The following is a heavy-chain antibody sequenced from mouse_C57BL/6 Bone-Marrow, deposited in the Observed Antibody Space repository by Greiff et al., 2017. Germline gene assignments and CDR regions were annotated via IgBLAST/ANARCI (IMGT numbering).Heavy chain of an antibody. CDR2: IYPGSGST. CDR1: GYTFTSYW. CDR3: ARGQSARASARDY. J-gene: IGHJ4*01. Sequence: VQLQQPGAELVKPGASVKMSCKASGYTFTSYWITWVKQRPGQGLEWIGDIYPGSGSTKYNEKFKSKATLTVDTSSSTAYMQLSSLTSEDSAVYYCARGQSARASARDYWGQGTSVTVSS. V-gene: IGHV1-55*01. D-gene: IGHD3-1*01.